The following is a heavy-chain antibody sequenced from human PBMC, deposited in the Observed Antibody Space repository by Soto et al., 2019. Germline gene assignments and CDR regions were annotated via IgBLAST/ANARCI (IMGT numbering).Heavy chain of an antibody. CDR3: ARLVRGYCSSTSCYSLFYYYYGMDV. CDR2: INHSGST. J-gene: IGHJ6*02. CDR1: GGSFSGYY. Sequence: SETLSLTCAVYGGSFSGYYWSWIRQPPGKGLEWIGEINHSGSTNYNPSLKSRVTISVDTSKNQFSLKLSSVTAADTAVYYCARLVRGYCSSTSCYSLFYYYYGMDVWGQGTTVTVSS. V-gene: IGHV4-34*01. D-gene: IGHD2-2*01.